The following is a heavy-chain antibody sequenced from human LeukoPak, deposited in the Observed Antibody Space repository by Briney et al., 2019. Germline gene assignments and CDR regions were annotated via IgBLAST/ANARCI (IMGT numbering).Heavy chain of an antibody. D-gene: IGHD3-9*01. Sequence: GGSLRLSCAASGFTFSSYWMHWVRQAPGKGLVWVSRINSDGSSTSYADSVKGRFTISRDNAKNTLYLQMDSLRAEDTAVYYCARVSRYYDILTGYYNVEYFQHWGQGTLVTVSS. CDR1: GFTFSSYW. J-gene: IGHJ1*01. CDR2: INSDGSST. CDR3: ARVSRYYDILTGYYNVEYFQH. V-gene: IGHV3-74*01.